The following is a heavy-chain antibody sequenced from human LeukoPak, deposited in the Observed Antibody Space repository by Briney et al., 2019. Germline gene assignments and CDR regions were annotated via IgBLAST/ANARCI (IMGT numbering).Heavy chain of an antibody. D-gene: IGHD6-19*01. V-gene: IGHV5-10-1*01. J-gene: IGHJ4*02. CDR2: IDPSDSYT. Sequence: GESLKISCKGSGYSFTSYWITWVRQMPGKGLEWMGRIDPSDSYTNYSPSFQGHVTISADKSISTAYLQWSSLKASDTDMYYCARHHSSGWYVDYWGQGTLVTVSS. CDR1: GYSFTSYW. CDR3: ARHHSSGWYVDY.